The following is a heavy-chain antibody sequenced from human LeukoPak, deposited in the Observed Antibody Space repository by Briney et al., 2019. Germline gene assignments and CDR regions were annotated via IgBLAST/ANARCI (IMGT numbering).Heavy chain of an antibody. CDR2: VKQDGSEK. D-gene: IGHD4-17*01. CDR1: GFTFSSYW. CDR3: AREDYGDYPGRHY. Sequence: GGSLRLSCAASGFTFSSYWMSWVRQAPGKGLEWVAHVKQDGSEKYYVDSVKGRFTISRDNAKSSLYLQMNSLRADDTAVYYCAREDYGDYPGRHYWGQGTLVTVSS. J-gene: IGHJ4*02. V-gene: IGHV3-7*03.